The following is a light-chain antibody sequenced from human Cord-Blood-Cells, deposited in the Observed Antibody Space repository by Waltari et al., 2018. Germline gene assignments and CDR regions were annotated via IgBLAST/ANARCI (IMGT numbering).Light chain of an antibody. V-gene: IGKV1-5*03. Sequence: DIQMTQSPSTLSASVGDRVTITCRASQSISSWLAWYQQKPGKAPKLLIYKASSLESGVPSRFSGIGSGTEFTLTISSLQPYDFATYYCQQYNSYSITFGQGTRLEIK. CDR2: KAS. CDR3: QQYNSYSIT. J-gene: IGKJ5*01. CDR1: QSISSW.